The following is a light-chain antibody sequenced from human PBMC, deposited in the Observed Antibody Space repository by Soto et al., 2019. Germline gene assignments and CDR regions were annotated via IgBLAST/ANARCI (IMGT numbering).Light chain of an antibody. CDR2: EAS. Sequence: DLQMTQSPSSLSASVGDRVTITCQASQDITNDLNWYQQKPGKAPKVLIYEASNLKTGVPSRFSGSGSGTDFTFTISSLQPEDIATYFCQQYDNVPLTFGGGTKVGSN. V-gene: IGKV1-33*01. CDR3: QQYDNVPLT. CDR1: QDITND. J-gene: IGKJ4*01.